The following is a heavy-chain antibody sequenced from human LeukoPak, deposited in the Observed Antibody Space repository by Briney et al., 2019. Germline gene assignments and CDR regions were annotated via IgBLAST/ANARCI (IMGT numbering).Heavy chain of an antibody. Sequence: GGSLRLSCAASGFTFSSYAMSWVRQAPEKGQEWVATISGSGGGTYYADSVRGRFTISRDDSENTLYLQMNSLRAEDTAVYYCAKDHGRDRKNYFDYWGQGNLVTVSS. CDR1: GFTFSSYA. V-gene: IGHV3-23*01. CDR3: AKDHGRDRKNYFDY. J-gene: IGHJ4*02. D-gene: IGHD1-26*01. CDR2: ISGSGGGT.